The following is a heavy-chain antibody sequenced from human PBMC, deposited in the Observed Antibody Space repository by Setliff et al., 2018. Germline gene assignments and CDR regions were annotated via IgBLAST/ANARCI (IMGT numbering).Heavy chain of an antibody. J-gene: IGHJ4*02. V-gene: IGHV3-23*01. CDR2: TSWDGGST. CDR3: ARDGHNVYYFDY. CDR1: GFTFSSYG. Sequence: GGSLRLSCAASGFTFSSYGMIWVRQAPGKGLEWVSVTSWDGGSTELADSVKGQFTVSRDNAKNTLYLQMNSLRAEDTAVYYCARDGHNVYYFDYWGLGTLVTV. D-gene: IGHD1-1*01.